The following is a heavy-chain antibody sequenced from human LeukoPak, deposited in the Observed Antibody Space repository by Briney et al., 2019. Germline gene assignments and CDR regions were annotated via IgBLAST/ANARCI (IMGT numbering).Heavy chain of an antibody. Sequence: SQTLSLTCAISGDSVSSNSAAWNWIRQSPSRGLEWLGRTYYRSKWYNDYAVSVKSRITINPDTSKNQFSLQLNSVTPEDTAVYYCARAPAYGDYAYYYGMDVWGQGTTVTVSS. J-gene: IGHJ6*02. CDR2: TYYRSKWYN. CDR3: ARAPAYGDYAYYYGMDV. CDR1: GDSVSSNSAA. D-gene: IGHD4-17*01. V-gene: IGHV6-1*01.